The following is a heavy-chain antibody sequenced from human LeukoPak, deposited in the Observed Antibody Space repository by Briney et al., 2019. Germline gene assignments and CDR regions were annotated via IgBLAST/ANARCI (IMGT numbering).Heavy chain of an antibody. D-gene: IGHD5-12*01. CDR2: ISWNSGSI. J-gene: IGHJ4*02. V-gene: IGHV3-9*01. CDR1: GFTFDDYA. Sequence: GGSLRLSCAASGFTFDDYAMHWVRQAPGKGLEWVSGISWNSGSIGYADSVKGRFTISRDNAKNSLYLQMNSLRTEDTAVYYCAKGGHFNFDYWGQGTLVTVSS. CDR3: AKGGHFNFDY.